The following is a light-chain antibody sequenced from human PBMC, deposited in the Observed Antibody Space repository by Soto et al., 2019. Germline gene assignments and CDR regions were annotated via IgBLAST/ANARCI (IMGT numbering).Light chain of an antibody. Sequence: EIVLTQSPGTLSLSPGERASLSCRASQSVSSYLAWYQQKPGQAPRLLIYGASNRATGIPARFSGSGSGTDFTLTISDLEPEDFAVYYCQQHSHWPPWTFGQGTKVDI. J-gene: IGKJ1*01. V-gene: IGKV3-11*01. CDR1: QSVSSY. CDR3: QQHSHWPPWT. CDR2: GAS.